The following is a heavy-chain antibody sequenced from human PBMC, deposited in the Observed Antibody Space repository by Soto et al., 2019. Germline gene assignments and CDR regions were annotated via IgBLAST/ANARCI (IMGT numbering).Heavy chain of an antibody. J-gene: IGHJ4*02. D-gene: IGHD5-18*01. CDR1: GGSFSSGDYY. CDR2: IYYNGNT. V-gene: IGHV4-30-4*01. Sequence: QVQLQESGPGLVKPSQTLSLTCTVSGGSFSSGDYYWNWIRQPPGKGLEWIGYIYYNGNTYYNPSLKSRVTISVDTSKKQLSLKLSSVTAADTAVYYCARGALSLDTALDYWGQGTLVTVSS. CDR3: ARGALSLDTALDY.